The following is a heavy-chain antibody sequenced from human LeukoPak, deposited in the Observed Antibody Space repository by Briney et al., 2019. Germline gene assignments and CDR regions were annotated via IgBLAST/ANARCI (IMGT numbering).Heavy chain of an antibody. CDR2: IFGSGGST. V-gene: IGHV3-23*01. J-gene: IGHJ4*02. D-gene: IGHD6-19*01. Sequence: GGSLRLSCAASGFTLSSYAMYWVRQAPGKGLEWVSGIFGSGGSTHYADSVKGRFTISRDNSKNTVYLQMNSLRAEDTAVYYCAKTTTGYSSGRFPGWPVDYWGQGTLVTVSS. CDR1: GFTLSSYA. CDR3: AKTTTGYSSGRFPGWPVDY.